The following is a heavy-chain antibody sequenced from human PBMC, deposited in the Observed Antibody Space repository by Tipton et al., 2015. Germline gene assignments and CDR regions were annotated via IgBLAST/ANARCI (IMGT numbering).Heavy chain of an antibody. CDR2: ITWNAGRT. J-gene: IGHJ4*02. CDR3: ARDRGGCGDLMYYVDY. D-gene: IGHD3-16*01. Sequence: SLRLSCAASGLAFDDNGMSWVRQVPGKGLEWVAGITWNAGRTDYADSVKGRFTISRDNGKNLLYLQMNSLRVEDTALYYCARDRGGCGDLMYYVDYWGQGTLVAVSS. V-gene: IGHV3-20*04. CDR1: GLAFDDNG.